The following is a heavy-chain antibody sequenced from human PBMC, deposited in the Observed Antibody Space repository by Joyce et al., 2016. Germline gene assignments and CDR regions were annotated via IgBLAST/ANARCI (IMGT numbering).Heavy chain of an antibody. Sequence: QVQLVESGGGIVQPGRSLRLSCAASGVTFSSYGMHWVRQAPGNGLEWVAVISYDGSDEFSSDSVKGRFIISRDKSKNILYLQMDSLRVEDTAVYFCAKAYDVWSGKFPWGIDYWGQGTLVTVSS. D-gene: IGHD3-3*01. J-gene: IGHJ4*02. CDR3: AKAYDVWSGKFPWGIDY. V-gene: IGHV3-30*18. CDR2: ISYDGSDE. CDR1: GVTFSSYG.